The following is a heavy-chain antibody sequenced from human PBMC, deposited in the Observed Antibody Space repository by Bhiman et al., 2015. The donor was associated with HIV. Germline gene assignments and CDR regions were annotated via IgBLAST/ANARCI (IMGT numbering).Heavy chain of an antibody. Sequence: EVQLLESGGGLVQPGGSLRLSCAASGFTFSSYAMSWVRQAPGKGLEWVSAISGSGGSTYYADSVKGRFTISRDNSKNTLYLQMNSLRAEDTAVYYCAPEVLLGPVGLRRVRRGNRTLVLTRSGPYGKPVRFQPRNGSPYYG. J-gene: IGHJ6*01. CDR1: GFTFSSYA. CDR2: ISGSGGST. D-gene: IGHD2/OR15-2a*01. CDR3: APEVLLGPVGLRRVRRGNRTLVLTRSGPYGKPVRFQPRNGSPYYG. V-gene: IGHV3-23*01.